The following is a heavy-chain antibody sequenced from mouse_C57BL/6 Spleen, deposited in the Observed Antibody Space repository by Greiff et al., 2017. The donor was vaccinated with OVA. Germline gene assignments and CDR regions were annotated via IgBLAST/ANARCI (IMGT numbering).Heavy chain of an antibody. CDR3: TRDPPYSNWFAY. D-gene: IGHD2-5*01. V-gene: IGHV5-9-1*02. CDR2: ISSGGDYI. CDR1: GFTFSSYA. Sequence: EVKVVESGEGLVKPGGSLKLSCAASGFTFSSYAMSWVRPTPEKRLSWVAYISSGGDYIYSADTVKGRFTISRDNARNTLYLQMSSLKSEDTAMYYCTRDPPYSNWFAYWGQGTLVTVSA. J-gene: IGHJ3*01.